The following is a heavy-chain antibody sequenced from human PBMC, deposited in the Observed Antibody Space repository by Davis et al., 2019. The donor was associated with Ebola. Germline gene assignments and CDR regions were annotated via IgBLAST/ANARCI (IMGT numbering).Heavy chain of an antibody. CDR1: GFTFSSYG. CDR3: AKDRQWLVGYGMDV. V-gene: IGHV3-30*18. Sequence: GESLKISCAASGFTFSSYGMHWVRQAPGTGLEWVAVISYDGSNKYYADSVKGRFTISRDNSKNTLYLQMNSLRAEDTAVYYCAKDRQWLVGYGMDVWGQGTTVTVSS. D-gene: IGHD6-19*01. CDR2: ISYDGSNK. J-gene: IGHJ6*02.